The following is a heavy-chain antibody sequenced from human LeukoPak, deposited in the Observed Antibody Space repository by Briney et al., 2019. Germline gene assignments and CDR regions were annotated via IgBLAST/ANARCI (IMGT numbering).Heavy chain of an antibody. CDR1: RLTLSNYW. J-gene: IGHJ4*02. V-gene: IGHV3-7*01. D-gene: IGHD6-19*01. Sequence: GGSLRLFCAASRLTLSNYWLSWVPQTPGQGLVWVSNIKDDGSKTYYVASVKGRFTISRDNAKNSLSLQMNSLRAEDTAVYYCARQRGSGCLDYWGQGTLVTVSS. CDR3: ARQRGSGCLDY. CDR2: IKDDGSKT.